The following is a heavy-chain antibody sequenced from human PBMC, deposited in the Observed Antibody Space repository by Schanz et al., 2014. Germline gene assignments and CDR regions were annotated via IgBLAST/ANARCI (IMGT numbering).Heavy chain of an antibody. D-gene: IGHD3-10*01. Sequence: QVQLVQSGAEVKKPGASVKLSCKASGYTFTIYSMHWVRQAPGQGLEWMGIINPTGGSTSYAQRFQGRVTVTRDTSTSTVYMELSSLRSEDAAVYYCAKDDDSGGAFDCWGQGTQVTVSS. V-gene: IGHV1-46*01. CDR3: AKDDDSGGAFDC. CDR1: GYTFTIYS. J-gene: IGHJ4*02. CDR2: INPTGGST.